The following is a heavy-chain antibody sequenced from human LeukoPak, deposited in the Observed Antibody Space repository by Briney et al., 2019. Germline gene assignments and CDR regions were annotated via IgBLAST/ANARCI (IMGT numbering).Heavy chain of an antibody. D-gene: IGHD6-13*01. J-gene: IGHJ4*02. CDR3: ARGILQQQLVAN. V-gene: IGHV1-2*02. CDR1: VYTFNDYY. Sequence: ASVTVSFKSSVYTFNDYYIHWVRQAPGLGLEWMGWVNPKTGRTKYAQKLQARVTMTSDTSIVTAYMELSSLTSDDTATYYCARGILQQQLVANWGQGTLVTVSS. CDR2: VNPKTGRT.